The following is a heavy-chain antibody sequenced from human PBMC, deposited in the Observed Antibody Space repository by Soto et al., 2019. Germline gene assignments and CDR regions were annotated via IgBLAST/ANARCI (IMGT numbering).Heavy chain of an antibody. D-gene: IGHD4-17*01. Sequence: SETLSLTCTVSGGSSSGGYSWSWIRQPPGKGLEWIGYIYHSGSTYYNPSLKSRVTISVDRSKNQFSLKLSSVTAADTAVYYCARGEVDYGDLIDYWGQGTLVTVS. CDR3: ARGEVDYGDLIDY. CDR2: IYHSGST. CDR1: GGSSSGGYS. V-gene: IGHV4-30-2*01. J-gene: IGHJ4*02.